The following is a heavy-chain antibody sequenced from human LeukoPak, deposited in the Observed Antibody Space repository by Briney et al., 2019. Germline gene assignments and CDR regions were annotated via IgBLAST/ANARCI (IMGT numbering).Heavy chain of an antibody. CDR3: ASMPLAYYDFWSGYPNDAFDI. V-gene: IGHV1-18*01. CDR1: GYTFTSYG. J-gene: IGHJ3*02. D-gene: IGHD3-3*01. Sequence: ASVKVSCKASGYTFTSYGISWVRQAPGQGLEWMGWISGYNGNTYYAQKFQGRVTMTTDISTSTAYMELRSLRSDDTAVYYCASMPLAYYDFWSGYPNDAFDIWGQGTMVTVSS. CDR2: ISGYNGNT.